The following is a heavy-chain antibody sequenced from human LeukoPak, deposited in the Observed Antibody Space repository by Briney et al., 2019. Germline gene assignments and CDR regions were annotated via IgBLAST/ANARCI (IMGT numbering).Heavy chain of an antibody. CDR2: ISTKSGGT. CDR3: VPSANYYYFDY. D-gene: IGHD1-26*01. Sequence: GASVKVSCKASGYTFTNYFIHWVRQAPGLGFEWMGWISTKSGGTSYAQKFQGRLTMTRDTSISTAYMELSRLRADDTAVYYCVPSANYYYFDYWGQGTLVTVSS. J-gene: IGHJ4*02. CDR1: GYTFTNYF. V-gene: IGHV1-2*02.